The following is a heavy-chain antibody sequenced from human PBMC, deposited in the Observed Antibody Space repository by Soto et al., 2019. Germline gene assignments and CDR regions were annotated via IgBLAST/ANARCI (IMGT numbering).Heavy chain of an antibody. V-gene: IGHV1-69*06. D-gene: IGHD2-15*01. Sequence: QVQLVQSGAEVKKPESSVKVSCKPSGGTFNNYAINWVRQAPGQGLEWMGGIMPISGTTKYAQKFQGRVTITADKSASTAYMDLSSLRSEDTAVYYCARWGGISCSGGVCFKKPFDYWGQGTLVTVSS. CDR2: IMPISGTT. J-gene: IGHJ4*02. CDR3: ARWGGISCSGGVCFKKPFDY. CDR1: GGTFNNYA.